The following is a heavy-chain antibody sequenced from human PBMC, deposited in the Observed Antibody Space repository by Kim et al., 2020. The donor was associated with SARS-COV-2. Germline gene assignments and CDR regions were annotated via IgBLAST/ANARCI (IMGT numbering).Heavy chain of an antibody. CDR3: TKSMAIRGVRGYYYYVMDV. J-gene: IGHJ6*02. CDR1: GFTFSSYV. V-gene: IGHV3-23*01. D-gene: IGHD3-10*01. Sequence: GGSLRLSCAASGFTFSSYVMRWVRQAPGKGLEWVSGISGSGGSSYYADSVKGRFTISRDNSKNTLYLQMNSLRAEDTAIYFCTKSMAIRGVRGYYYYVMDVWGQGTTVTVSS. CDR2: ISGSGGSS.